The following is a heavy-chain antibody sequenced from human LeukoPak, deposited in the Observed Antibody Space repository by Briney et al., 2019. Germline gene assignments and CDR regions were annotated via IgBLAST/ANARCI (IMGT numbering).Heavy chain of an antibody. V-gene: IGHV3-66*02. J-gene: IGHJ6*03. CDR1: GFTVSSNY. CDR2: IYSGGST. CDR3: ARVERQGDIYYYYYYYMVV. Sequence: GGSLRLSCAASGFTVSSNYMSWVRQAPGKGLEWVSVIYSGGSTYYADSVKGRFAISRDNSKNTLYLQMNSLRAEDTAVYYCARVERQGDIYYYYYYYMVVWGKGTTVTVSS. D-gene: IGHD5/OR15-5a*01.